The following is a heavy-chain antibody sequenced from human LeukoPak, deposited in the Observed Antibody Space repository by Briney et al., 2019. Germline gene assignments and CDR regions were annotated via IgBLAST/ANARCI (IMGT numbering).Heavy chain of an antibody. CDR2: VDPEDGET. CDR3: ATLAKVYCSGGSCYTSPKIDY. D-gene: IGHD2-15*01. CDR1: GYTFTGYY. V-gene: IGHV1-69-2*01. J-gene: IGHJ4*02. Sequence: ASVKISCKVSGYTFTGYYMHWVQQAPGKGLEWMGLVDPEDGETIYAEKFQGRVTITADTSTDTAYMELSSLRSEDTAVYYCATLAKVYCSGGSCYTSPKIDYWGQGTLVTVSS.